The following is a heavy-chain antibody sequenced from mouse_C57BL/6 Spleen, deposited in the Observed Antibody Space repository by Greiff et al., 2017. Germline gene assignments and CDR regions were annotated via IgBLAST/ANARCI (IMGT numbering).Heavy chain of an antibody. Sequence: QVQLKQSGPELVKPGASVKISCKASGYAFSSSWMNWVKQRPGKGLEWIGRIYPGDGDTNYNGKFKGQATLTADKSSSTAYMQLSSLTSEDSAVYFCARWDYYGSSLDYWGQGTTLTGSS. CDR2: IYPGDGDT. V-gene: IGHV1-82*01. CDR3: ARWDYYGSSLDY. CDR1: GYAFSSSW. J-gene: IGHJ2*01. D-gene: IGHD1-1*01.